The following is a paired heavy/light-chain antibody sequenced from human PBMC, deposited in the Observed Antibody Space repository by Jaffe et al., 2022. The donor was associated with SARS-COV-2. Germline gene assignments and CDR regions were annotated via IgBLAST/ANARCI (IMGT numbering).Light chain of an antibody. CDR1: TSDVGSYNL. CDR2: EGS. Sequence: QSALTQPASVSGSPGQSITISCTGTTSDVGSYNLVSWYQQHPGKAPRLMIYEGSKRPSGVSNRFSGSKSGNTASLTISGLQAEDEAHYFCCSSARDSTLVFGGGTKLTVL. CDR3: CSSARDSTLV. V-gene: IGLV2-23*01. J-gene: IGLJ2*01.
Heavy chain of an antibody. V-gene: IGHV4-34*01. Sequence: QVQLQQWGAGLLKPSETLSLTCAVYVGSFSGYDWSWIRQPPGKGLEWIGQINHSGTTNYNPSLKSRVTISVDTSKNQFSLKLNSVTAADTAVYYCARKGRYDSSGYYPPPAAFDIWGQGTMVTVSS. CDR2: INHSGTT. D-gene: IGHD3-22*01. CDR3: ARKGRYDSSGYYPPPAAFDI. CDR1: VGSFSGYD. J-gene: IGHJ3*02.